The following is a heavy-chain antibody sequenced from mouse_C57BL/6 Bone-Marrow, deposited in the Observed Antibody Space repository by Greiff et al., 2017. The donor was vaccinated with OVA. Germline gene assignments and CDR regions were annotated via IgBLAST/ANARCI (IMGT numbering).Heavy chain of an antibody. CDR2: INPYNGGT. CDR1: GYTFTDYY. D-gene: IGHD3-2*02. CDR3: APRQTAQATNFDY. V-gene: IGHV1-19*01. J-gene: IGHJ2*01. Sequence: EVKLQESGPVLVKPGASVKMSCKASGYTFTDYYMNWVKQSHGKSLEWIGVINPYNGGTSYNQKFKGKATLTVDKSSSTAYMELNSLTSEDSAVYYCAPRQTAQATNFDYWGQGTTLTVSS.